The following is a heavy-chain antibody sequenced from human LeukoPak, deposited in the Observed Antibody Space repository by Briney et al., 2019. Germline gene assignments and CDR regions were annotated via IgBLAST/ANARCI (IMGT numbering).Heavy chain of an antibody. J-gene: IGHJ4*02. CDR1: GFTFSNYN. CDR3: ARRYCTSTSCYAFDY. V-gene: IGHV3-21*01. Sequence: PGGSLRLSCVASGFTFSNYNMNWVRQAPGKGLEWVSSISGSSSHIYYADSVKGRFTISRDNAKNSLYLQMNSLRAEDTAVYYCARRYCTSTSCYAFDYWGQGTLVTVSS. CDR2: ISGSSSHI. D-gene: IGHD2-2*01.